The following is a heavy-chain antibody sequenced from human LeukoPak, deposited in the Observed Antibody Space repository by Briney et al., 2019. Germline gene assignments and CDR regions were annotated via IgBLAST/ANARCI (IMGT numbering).Heavy chain of an antibody. J-gene: IGHJ4*02. D-gene: IGHD3-16*01. CDR3: AREESGGLFDY. CDR2: MNPSGGTT. Sequence: GAPVKVSCKASGYTFSRYYIHWVRQAPGQGLEWMGKMNPSGGTTTYAQKFQGRVTMTRDTPTSTVYMEMSSLRPEDTAVYYCAREESGGLFDYWGQGTLVTVSS. V-gene: IGHV1-46*01. CDR1: GYTFSRYY.